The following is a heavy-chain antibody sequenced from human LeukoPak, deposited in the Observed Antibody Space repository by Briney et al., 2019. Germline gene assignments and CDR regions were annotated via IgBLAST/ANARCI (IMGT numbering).Heavy chain of an antibody. J-gene: IGHJ5*02. CDR2: SSGSGGGT. CDR3: ANQPFDFWSGFDDWIT. CDR1: GFTFSTYA. V-gene: IGHV3-23*01. D-gene: IGHD3-3*01. Sequence: GGSLRLSCAASGFTFSTYAMSWVRQAPGKGLEWVSGSSGSGGGTYYADSVKGRFTISRDNSKNTLYLLMNSLRAEDTAVYYCANQPFDFWSGFDDWITWGQGTLVTVSS.